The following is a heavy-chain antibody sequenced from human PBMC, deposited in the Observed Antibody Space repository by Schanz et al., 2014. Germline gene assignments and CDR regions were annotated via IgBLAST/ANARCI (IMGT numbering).Heavy chain of an antibody. D-gene: IGHD3-22*01. CDR3: AKVWGSDYFYPFDY. V-gene: IGHV3-23*04. Sequence: EVQLVESGGGLVQPGGSLRLSCAASGFTFNNYDMNWVRLVPGKGLECVTGISGGGGSAYYADSVKGRFTISRDNSKNTLYLQMSSLRAGDTAVYYCAKVWGSDYFYPFDYWGQGTLVTVSS. CDR2: ISGGGGSA. J-gene: IGHJ4*02. CDR1: GFTFNNYD.